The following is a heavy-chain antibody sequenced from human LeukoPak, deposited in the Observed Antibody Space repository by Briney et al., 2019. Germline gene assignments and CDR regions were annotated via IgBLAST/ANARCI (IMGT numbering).Heavy chain of an antibody. D-gene: IGHD3-22*01. J-gene: IGHJ4*02. V-gene: IGHV3-23*01. CDR3: AKGVTMIVVGLFDY. Sequence: GGSLRLSCAASGFTFSSYGMSWVRQAPGKGLEWVSAISGSGGSTYYADSVKGRFTISRDNSKNTLYLQMNSLRAEDTAVYYCAKGVTMIVVGLFDYWGQGTLATVSS. CDR2: ISGSGGST. CDR1: GFTFSSYG.